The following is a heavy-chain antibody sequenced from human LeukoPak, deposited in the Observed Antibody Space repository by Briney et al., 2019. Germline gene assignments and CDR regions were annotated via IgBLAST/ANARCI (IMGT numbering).Heavy chain of an antibody. CDR3: ARVPGSYAYFDY. Sequence: GGSLRLSCAGSGFTFSSYSMSWVRQAPGKGLEWVSYITSSSVTIYYVDSVEGRFTISRDNAKNSLYLQMNSLRAEDTAVYYCARVPGSYAYFDYWGQGTLVTVSS. CDR2: ITSSSVTI. CDR1: GFTFSSYS. J-gene: IGHJ4*02. D-gene: IGHD1-26*01. V-gene: IGHV3-48*04.